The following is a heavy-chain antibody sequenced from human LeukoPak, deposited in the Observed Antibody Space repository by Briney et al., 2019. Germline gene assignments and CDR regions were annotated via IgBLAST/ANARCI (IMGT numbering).Heavy chain of an antibody. CDR2: INHSGST. V-gene: IGHV4-34*01. D-gene: IGHD6-6*01. J-gene: IGHJ6*02. CDR3: ARARSIAAYYYYYGMDV. CDR1: GGSFSGYY. Sequence: SETLSLTCAVYGGSFSGYYWSWIRQPPGKGLEWTGEINHSGSTNYNPSLKSRVTISVDTSKNQFSLKLSSVTAADTAVYYCARARSIAAYYYYYGMDVWGQGTTVTVSS.